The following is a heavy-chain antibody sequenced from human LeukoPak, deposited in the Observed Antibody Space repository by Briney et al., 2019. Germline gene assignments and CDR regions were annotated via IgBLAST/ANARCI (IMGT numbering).Heavy chain of an antibody. D-gene: IGHD1-1*01. CDR2: IYHSGST. J-gene: IGHJ5*02. V-gene: IGHV4-30-2*01. CDR1: GGSISSGGYS. Sequence: SQTLSLTCAVSGGSISSGGYSWSWIRQPPGKGLEWIGYIYHSGSTYYNPSLKSRVTISVDRSKNQFSLKLSSVTAADTAVYYCARLEGAGWFDPWGQGTLVTVSS. CDR3: ARLEGAGWFDP.